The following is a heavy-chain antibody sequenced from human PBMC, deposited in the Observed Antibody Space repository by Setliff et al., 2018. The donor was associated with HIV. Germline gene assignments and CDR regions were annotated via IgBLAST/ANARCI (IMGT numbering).Heavy chain of an antibody. CDR2: IYESVST. J-gene: IGHJ4*02. Sequence: SETLSLTCTVSGGSISTSSYYWGWIRQPPGKGLEWIGSIYESVSTDYNPSLQSRVSISVDTSKNPFSLKLSSVTAADTAVYYCARQHSESRDFDYWGQGTQVTVSS. CDR1: GGSISTSSYY. D-gene: IGHD3-22*01. V-gene: IGHV4-39*01. CDR3: ARQHSESRDFDY.